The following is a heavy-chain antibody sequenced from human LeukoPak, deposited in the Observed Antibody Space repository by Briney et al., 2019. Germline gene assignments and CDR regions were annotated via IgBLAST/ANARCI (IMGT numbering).Heavy chain of an antibody. CDR3: AGDKWGCGGDCYSMVDY. V-gene: IGHV1-2*06. CDR1: GYTFTGYY. CDR2: INPNSGGT. Sequence: ASVKVSCKASGYTFTGYYMHWVRQAPGQGLEWMGRINPNSGGTNYAQKFQGRVTMTRDTSISTAYMELSRLRSDDTAVYYCAGDKWGCGGDCYSMVDYWGQGTLVTVSS. J-gene: IGHJ4*02. D-gene: IGHD2-21*02.